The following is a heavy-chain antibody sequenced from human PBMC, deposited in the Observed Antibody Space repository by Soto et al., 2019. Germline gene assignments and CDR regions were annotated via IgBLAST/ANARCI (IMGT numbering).Heavy chain of an antibody. CDR2: ISYDGSNK. Sequence: SLRLSCAASGFTFSSYGMHWVRQAPGKGLEWVAVISYDGSNKYYADSVKGRFTISRDNSKNTLYLQMNSLRAEDTAVYYCAKGGTSISWYLYYYHYMDVWGKGTTVNVSS. CDR1: GFTFSSYG. D-gene: IGHD6-13*01. J-gene: IGHJ6*03. V-gene: IGHV3-30*18. CDR3: AKGGTSISWYLYYYHYMDV.